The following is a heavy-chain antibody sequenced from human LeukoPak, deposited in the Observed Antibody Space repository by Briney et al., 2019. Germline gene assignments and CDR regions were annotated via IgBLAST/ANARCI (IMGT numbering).Heavy chain of an antibody. D-gene: IGHD4-23*01. Sequence: PSETLSLTCAVSGYSISSGYYWGWIRQPPGKGLEWIGSIYHSGSTYYNPSLKSRVTISVDTSKNQFSLKLSSVTAADTAVYYCAREYGGGTDWFDPWGQGTLVTVFS. V-gene: IGHV4-38-2*02. CDR1: GYSISSGYY. J-gene: IGHJ5*02. CDR2: IYHSGST. CDR3: AREYGGGTDWFDP.